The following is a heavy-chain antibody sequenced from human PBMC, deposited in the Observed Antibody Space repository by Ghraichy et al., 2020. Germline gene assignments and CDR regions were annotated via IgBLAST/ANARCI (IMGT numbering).Heavy chain of an antibody. Sequence: ASVKVSCKTGGYNVRTHVTFWVLVCRLLVLEKMGWISAYNGNTNYAQKLQGRVTMTTDTSTSTAYMELRSLRSDDTAVYYCAREVCSSTSCRMDVWGQGTTNTASS. CDR2: ISAYNGNT. J-gene: IGHJ6*02. D-gene: IGHD2-2*01. CDR3: AREVCSSTSCRMDV. V-gene: IGHV1-18*01. CDR1: GYNVRTHV.